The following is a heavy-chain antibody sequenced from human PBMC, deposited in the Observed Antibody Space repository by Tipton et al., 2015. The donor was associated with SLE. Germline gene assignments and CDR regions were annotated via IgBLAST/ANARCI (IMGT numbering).Heavy chain of an antibody. V-gene: IGHV1-69*01. D-gene: IGHD3-22*01. CDR3: ALGGPYYYDSSGYFDMDV. CDR1: GGTFSSYA. Sequence: QSGPEVKKPGSSVKVSCKASGGTFSSYAISWVRQAPGQGLEWMGGIIPIFGTANYAQKFQGRVTITADESTSTAYMELSSLRSEDSAVYYCALGGPYYYDSSGYFDMDVWGQGTTVTVSS. J-gene: IGHJ6*02. CDR2: IIPIFGTA.